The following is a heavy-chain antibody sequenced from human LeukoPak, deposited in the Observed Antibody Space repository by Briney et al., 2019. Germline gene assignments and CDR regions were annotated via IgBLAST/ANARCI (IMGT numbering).Heavy chain of an antibody. CDR2: IDPSDSYT. V-gene: IGHV5-10-1*01. Sequence: GEALKISCKGSGYRFTSYWISWVRQMPGKGLEWMGRIDPSDSYTNYSPSFQGHVTISADKSISTAYLQWSSLKASDTAMYYCASHSSGWSIWDYWGQGTLVTVSS. D-gene: IGHD6-19*01. J-gene: IGHJ4*02. CDR1: GYRFTSYW. CDR3: ASHSSGWSIWDY.